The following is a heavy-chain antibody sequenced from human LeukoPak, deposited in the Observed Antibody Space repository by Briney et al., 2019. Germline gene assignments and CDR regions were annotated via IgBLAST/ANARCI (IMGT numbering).Heavy chain of an antibody. V-gene: IGHV3-66*02. CDR1: GFIVSSKY. CDR3: ARVDRIVGVTRCFDY. D-gene: IGHD1-26*01. CDR2: IYSGGST. J-gene: IGHJ4*02. Sequence: GGSLRLSCAAAGFIVSSKYMSWVRQAPGKGLEWVSVIYSGGSTYYADSVKGRFTISRDNSKNVLYLQMNSLRGEDSAVYYCARVDRIVGVTRCFDYWGQGSLVTVSS.